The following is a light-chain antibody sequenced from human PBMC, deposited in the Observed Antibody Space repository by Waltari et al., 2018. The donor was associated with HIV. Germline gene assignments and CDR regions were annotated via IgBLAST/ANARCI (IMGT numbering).Light chain of an antibody. J-gene: IGLJ2*01. CDR3: CAYAGSTTYVI. V-gene: IGLV2-23*02. CDR1: SSDVGGSYL. CDR2: EVS. Sequence: QSALTQPASVSGSPGQSITLSCTGTSSDVGGSYLVSWYQQHPGKAPKLMIYEVSKRPSGVSNRFSGSKSGNTASLTISGLQAEDEADYYCCAYAGSTTYVIFGGGTKLTVL.